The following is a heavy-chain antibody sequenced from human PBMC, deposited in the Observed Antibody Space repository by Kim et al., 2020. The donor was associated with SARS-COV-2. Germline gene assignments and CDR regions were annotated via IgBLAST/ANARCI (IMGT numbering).Heavy chain of an antibody. J-gene: IGHJ4*02. D-gene: IGHD3-10*01. CDR1: AFTFSHFA. CDR3: VKRSTPGTHYYTD. CDR2: VSNDGANT. V-gene: IGHV3-64D*09. Sequence: GGSLRLSCSASAFTFSHFAMHWVRQSRGKGLEYVSAVSNDGANTYYSDSVKGRFTIFRDNSKNTLYLHMSSLRVEDTAVYFCVKRSTPGTHYYTDWGQGTLVTVSS.